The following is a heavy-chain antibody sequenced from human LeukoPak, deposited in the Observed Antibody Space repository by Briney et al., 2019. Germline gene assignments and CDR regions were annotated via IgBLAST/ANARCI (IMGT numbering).Heavy chain of an antibody. V-gene: IGHV1-18*01. CDR3: ARGGVSSGWYGSYFDY. J-gene: IGHJ4*02. D-gene: IGHD6-19*01. CDR1: GYTXTSYG. CDR2: TSAYNGNT. Sequence: ASVKVSCKASGYTXTSYGISWVRQAPGQGLEWMGWTSAYNGNTNYAQKLQGRVTMTTDTSTSTAYMELRSLRSDDTAVYYCARGGVSSGWYGSYFDYWGQGTLVTVSS.